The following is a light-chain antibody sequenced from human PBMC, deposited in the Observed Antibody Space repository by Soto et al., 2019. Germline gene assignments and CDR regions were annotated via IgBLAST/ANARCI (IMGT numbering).Light chain of an antibody. Sequence: EIVLTQSPGTLSLSPGKRATLSCRASQSVSNFLAWYQQTPGQAPRLLIYDTSNRATGIPARFSGSGSGTDFTLTISSLEPEDFAVYYCQQRSNWPPVITFGQGTRLEIK. CDR2: DTS. J-gene: IGKJ5*01. V-gene: IGKV3-11*01. CDR1: QSVSNF. CDR3: QQRSNWPPVIT.